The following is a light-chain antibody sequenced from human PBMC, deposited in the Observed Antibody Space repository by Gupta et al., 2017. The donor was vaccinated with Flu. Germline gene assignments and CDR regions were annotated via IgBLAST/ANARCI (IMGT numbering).Light chain of an antibody. CDR3: GSYTSSSTPYV. Sequence: QSALTQPASVSGSPGQSITISCPGTSSDVGGYNYVSWYQQHPGKAPKLMIYEVSNRPSGVSNRFSGSKSGNTASLTISGLQAEDEADYYCGSYTSSSTPYVFGTGTKVTVL. CDR1: SSDVGGYNY. CDR2: EVS. V-gene: IGLV2-14*01. J-gene: IGLJ1*01.